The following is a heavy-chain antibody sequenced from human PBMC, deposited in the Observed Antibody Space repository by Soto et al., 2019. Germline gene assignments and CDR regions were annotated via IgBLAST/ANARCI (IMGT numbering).Heavy chain of an antibody. CDR2: INPQNGVT. Sequence: SXKVSFKASGYNXTHHYIDLVRQAPGQGLEWMGWINPQNGVTHLSQKLKYRVIMTSDTSINTIFVELRNLRSYETALYYFARAPLLIAHITNLGEASHGVLEYWGQGTPVPSPQ. CDR1: GYNXTHHY. J-gene: IGHJ4*02. V-gene: IGHV1-2*02. CDR3: ARAPLLIAHITNLGEASHGVLEY. D-gene: IGHD3-3*01.